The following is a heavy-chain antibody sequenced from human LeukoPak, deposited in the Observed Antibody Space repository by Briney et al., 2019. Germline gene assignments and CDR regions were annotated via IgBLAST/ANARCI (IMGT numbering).Heavy chain of an antibody. CDR3: ARVVRITMIVVVTRDALDI. D-gene: IGHD3-22*01. Sequence: SETLSLTCAGYGGSFSGYYWSWIRQPPGKGLEWIGEINHSGSTNYNPSLKSRVTISVDTSKNQFSLKLSSVTAADTAVYYCARVVRITMIVVVTRDALDIWGQGTMVTVSS. J-gene: IGHJ3*02. CDR1: GGSFSGYY. V-gene: IGHV4-34*01. CDR2: INHSGST.